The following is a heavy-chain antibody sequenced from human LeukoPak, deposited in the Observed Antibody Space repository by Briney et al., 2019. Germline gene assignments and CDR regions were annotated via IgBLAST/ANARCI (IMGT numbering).Heavy chain of an antibody. Sequence: GGSLRLSCAASGFTFISYWMHWVRQVPGKGLVWVSHISTDGSRTSYADSVKGRFTISRDNAKNTLYLQMNSLRAEDTALYYCARDAYYYDSSGYSAAYFDYWGQGTLVTVSS. CDR1: GFTFISYW. D-gene: IGHD3-22*01. J-gene: IGHJ4*02. CDR2: ISTDGSRT. V-gene: IGHV3-74*01. CDR3: ARDAYYYDSSGYSAAYFDY.